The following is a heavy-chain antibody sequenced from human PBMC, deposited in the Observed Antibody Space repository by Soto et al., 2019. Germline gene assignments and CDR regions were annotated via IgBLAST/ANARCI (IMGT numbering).Heavy chain of an antibody. J-gene: IGHJ6*02. CDR1: GGSISSSS. V-gene: IGHV3-48*02. Sequence: ETLSLTCTVSGGSISSSSYYWGWIRQPPGKGLEWVSYISSSSSTIYYADSVKGRFTISRDNAKNSLYLQMNSLRDEDTAVYYCARDLGPYYYDSSGYYTYYYYGMDVWGQGTTVTVSS. CDR3: ARDLGPYYYDSSGYYTYYYYGMDV. D-gene: IGHD3-22*01. CDR2: ISSSSSTI.